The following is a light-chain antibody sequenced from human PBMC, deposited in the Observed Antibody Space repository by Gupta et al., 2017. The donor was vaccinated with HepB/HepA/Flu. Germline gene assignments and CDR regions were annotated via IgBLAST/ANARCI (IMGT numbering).Light chain of an antibody. CDR2: GKD. CDR3: KSRDSTGMHLA. Sequence: SSELTPDPAVSVALGQTIRISSQGDKLRRYYESWYQQKPGQAPVLVLYGKDNRPPRFPSRFSGSSSGNTASLPTTGAQAEDEADYYCKSRDSTGMHLAFGGGTKLTVL. CDR1: KLRRYY. J-gene: IGLJ3*02. V-gene: IGLV3-19*01.